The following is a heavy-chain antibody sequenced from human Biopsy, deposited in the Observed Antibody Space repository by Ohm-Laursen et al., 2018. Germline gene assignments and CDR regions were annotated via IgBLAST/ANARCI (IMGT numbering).Heavy chain of an antibody. CDR3: ARDISPSTFPENTLDI. D-gene: IGHD2/OR15-2a*01. J-gene: IGHJ3*02. CDR1: GFKFDDYA. V-gene: IGHV3-9*01. Sequence: SLRLSCTAAGFKFDDYAMHWVRQTPGKGLEWVSGMSRNNGFIGYADSVRGRFTISRDNGQNSLYLQMNSLITKDTAVYYCARDISPSTFPENTLDIWGQGTMVTVSS. CDR2: MSRNNGFI.